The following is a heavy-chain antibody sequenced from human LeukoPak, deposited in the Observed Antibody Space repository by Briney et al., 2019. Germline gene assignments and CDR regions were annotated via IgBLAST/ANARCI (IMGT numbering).Heavy chain of an antibody. CDR3: AEGDSNDYGFTYYYYYMDV. D-gene: IGHD3/OR15-3a*01. CDR2: ISGSGRST. J-gene: IGHJ6*03. CDR1: GFTFSNYA. Sequence: GGSLRLSCAASGFTFSNYAVSWVRQAPGKGLEWVSTISGSGRSTYYADSVKGRFTISRDNSENTVYLHMSSLRAEDTAVYYCAEGDSNDYGFTYYYYYMDVWGKGTTVTVSS. V-gene: IGHV3-23*01.